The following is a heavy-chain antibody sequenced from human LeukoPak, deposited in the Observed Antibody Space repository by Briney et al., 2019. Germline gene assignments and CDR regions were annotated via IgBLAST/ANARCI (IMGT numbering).Heavy chain of an antibody. J-gene: IGHJ4*02. CDR2: IYWDGDK. CDR1: GFSLSTSGVG. CDR3: GHRIYCTSTTCSDY. Sequence: SGPTVVKPTQTLTLTCSWSGFSLSTSGVGVNWIRQPPGKALEWLALIYWDGDKRYSPSLRSRLTLNHDTSKDQVVLTLTNMDPVDTATYYCGHRIYCTSTTCSDYWGQGILVTVSS. V-gene: IGHV2-5*02. D-gene: IGHD2-8*01.